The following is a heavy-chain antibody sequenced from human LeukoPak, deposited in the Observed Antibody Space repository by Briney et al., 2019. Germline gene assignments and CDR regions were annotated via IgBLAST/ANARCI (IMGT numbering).Heavy chain of an antibody. J-gene: IGHJ3*02. CDR1: GGSISSSSYY. V-gene: IGHV4-39*07. D-gene: IGHD6-13*01. Sequence: SETLSLTCTVSGGSISSSSYYWGWIRQPPGKGLEWIGSIYYSGSTYYNPSLKSRVTISVDTSKNQFSLKLSSVTAADTAVYYCARDRYSSSRYHPDAFDIWGQGTMVTVSS. CDR2: IYYSGST. CDR3: ARDRYSSSRYHPDAFDI.